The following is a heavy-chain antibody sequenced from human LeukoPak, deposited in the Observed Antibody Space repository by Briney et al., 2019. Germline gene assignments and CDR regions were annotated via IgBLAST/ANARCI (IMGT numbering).Heavy chain of an antibody. CDR2: IYHSGST. V-gene: IGHV4-38-2*02. J-gene: IGHJ4*02. CDR3: ARTDSRWYVDH. Sequence: SETLSLTCTVSGYSISSGYYWGWTRQPPGKGLEWIGSIYHSGSTYYNPSLKSRVTISVDTSKNQFSLKLSSVTAADTAVYYCARTDSRWYVDHWGQGTLVTVSS. CDR1: GYSISSGYY. D-gene: IGHD4-23*01.